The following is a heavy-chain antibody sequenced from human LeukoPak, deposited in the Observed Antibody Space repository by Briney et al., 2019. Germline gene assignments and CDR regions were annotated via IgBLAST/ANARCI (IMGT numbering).Heavy chain of an antibody. Sequence: SETLSLTCTVSGGSISSYSWSWIRQPQRTGLEWCGYISNSVRTNYTAPLESRVAISVDTSKTQFSLELSSVTAADTGVYYCARGGYGYYFDYWGQGTLVSVSS. D-gene: IGHD5-18*01. CDR1: GGSISSYS. CDR2: ISNSVRT. CDR3: ARGGYGYYFDY. V-gene: IGHV4-59*01. J-gene: IGHJ4*02.